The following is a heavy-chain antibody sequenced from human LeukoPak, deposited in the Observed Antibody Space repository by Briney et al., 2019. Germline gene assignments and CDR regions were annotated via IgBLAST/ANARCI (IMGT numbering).Heavy chain of an antibody. V-gene: IGHV1-2*02. CDR3: ARRDGYSSSWYFDY. CDR2: INPNSGGT. CDR1: GYTFTGYY. J-gene: IGHJ4*02. D-gene: IGHD6-13*01. Sequence: ASVKVSCQASGYTFTGYYMHWVRQAPGQGLEWMGWINPNSGGTNYAQKFQGRVTMTRDTSISTAYMELSRLRSDDTAVYYCARRDGYSSSWYFDYWGQGALVTVSS.